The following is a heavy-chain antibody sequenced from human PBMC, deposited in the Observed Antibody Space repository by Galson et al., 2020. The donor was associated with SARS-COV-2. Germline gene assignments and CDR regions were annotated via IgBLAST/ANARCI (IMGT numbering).Heavy chain of an antibody. CDR1: GFTFSDYA. J-gene: IGHJ4*02. Sequence: GESLKISCAASGFTFSDYAIHWVRQAPGKGLEWVAIISYDGSTAYNADSVKGRFTISRDNSKNTVYLQMHSLRGDDTAVYYCAREGPTVTTSEVDYCVQGALVAVSS. CDR3: AREGPTVTTSEVDY. D-gene: IGHD4-17*01. CDR2: ISYDGSTA. V-gene: IGHV3-30*04.